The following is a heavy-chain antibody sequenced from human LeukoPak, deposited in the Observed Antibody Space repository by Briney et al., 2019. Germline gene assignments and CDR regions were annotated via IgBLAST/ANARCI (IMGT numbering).Heavy chain of an antibody. CDR3: AAEIRFWSGYWY. V-gene: IGHV3-11*01. Sequence: GGSLRLSCAASGFTFSDYYMSWIRQAPGKGLEWLSYISKNGKTIYYADSVKGRFTISRDNAKKSVYLQMNSLRAEDTAVYYCAAEIRFWSGYWYWGQGTLVTVSS. J-gene: IGHJ4*02. CDR1: GFTFSDYY. D-gene: IGHD3-3*01. CDR2: ISKNGKTI.